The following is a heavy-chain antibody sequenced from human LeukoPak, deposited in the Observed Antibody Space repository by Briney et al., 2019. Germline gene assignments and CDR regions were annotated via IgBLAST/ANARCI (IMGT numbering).Heavy chain of an antibody. CDR1: GFTFSTYA. D-gene: IGHD2-21*01. J-gene: IGHJ4*02. Sequence: GGSLSLSCAASGFTFSTYAMIWGRGAPGKGREWVLTITRGGGDTYYVESGDGRFTISRDNSKNTLYMQMTSLRAEETAVERCAKLWWEGGDYFDCWGQGALVTVA. CDR3: AKLWWEGGDYFDC. V-gene: IGHV3-23*01. CDR2: ITRGGGDT.